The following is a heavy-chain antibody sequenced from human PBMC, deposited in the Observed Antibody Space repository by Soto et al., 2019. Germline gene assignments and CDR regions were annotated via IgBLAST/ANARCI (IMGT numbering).Heavy chain of an antibody. CDR1: GFSLSTSGVG. Sequence: QITLKESGPTLVKPTQTLTLTCTFSGFSLSTSGVGVGWIRQPPGKALEWLALIYWDDDKRSSPSLKSRLTITKDTSKNQVVLTMNNMDPVDTATYYCAHRGGPSKGWYFDLWGRGTLVTVSS. D-gene: IGHD1-26*01. CDR3: AHRGGPSKGWYFDL. CDR2: IYWDDDK. J-gene: IGHJ2*01. V-gene: IGHV2-5*02.